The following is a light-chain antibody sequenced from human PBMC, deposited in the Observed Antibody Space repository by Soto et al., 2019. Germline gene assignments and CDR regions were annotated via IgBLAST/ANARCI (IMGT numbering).Light chain of an antibody. CDR3: HQCGNSWWT. J-gene: IGKJ1*01. CDR1: RAVSSTY. CDR2: GAS. V-gene: IGKV3-20*01. Sequence: EVVLTQSPNTLSLSPGESATLSCRARRAVSSTYLVWYQQKPGLAPRLLIYGASSRAPGISDRFSGSGSGTDFTLTISRLEPEDFAVYYCHQCGNSWWTFGEGTKVEIK.